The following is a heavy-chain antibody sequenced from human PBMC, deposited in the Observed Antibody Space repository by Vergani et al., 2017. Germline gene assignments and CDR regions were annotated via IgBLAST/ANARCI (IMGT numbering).Heavy chain of an antibody. CDR2: IYHSGST. V-gene: IGHV4-4*03. D-gene: IGHD4-23*01. Sequence: QVQLQESGPGLVKPPGTLSLTCAVSGGSISSSNWWSWVRQPPGKGLEWIGEIYHSGSTNYNPSLKSRVTISVDKSKNPFSLKLSSVTAADTAVYYCAREKTTVVTPGALDIWGQGTMVTVSS. CDR3: AREKTTVVTPGALDI. J-gene: IGHJ3*02. CDR1: GGSISSSNW.